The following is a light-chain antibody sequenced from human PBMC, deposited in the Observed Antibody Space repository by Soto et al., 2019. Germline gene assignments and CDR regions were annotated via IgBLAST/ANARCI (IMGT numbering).Light chain of an antibody. V-gene: IGLV1-47*02. CDR1: SSNIGTNY. Sequence: QSVLTQPPSASGTPGQRVTISCSGSSSNIGTNYVYWYQQLPGTAPKLLIYSNNQRPSGVPDRFSGSKSGTSASLAISGLRCEDEADYYCAAWEDSLRGPVFGGGTKLTVL. J-gene: IGLJ2*01. CDR3: AAWEDSLRGPV. CDR2: SNN.